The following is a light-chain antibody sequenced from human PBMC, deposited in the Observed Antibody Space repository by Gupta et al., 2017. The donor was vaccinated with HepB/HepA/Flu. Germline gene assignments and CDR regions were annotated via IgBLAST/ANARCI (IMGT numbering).Light chain of an antibody. Sequence: QPALTQPRSVSGSPGQSVTISCTGTSSDVGRYTRVSWYQQPPDTAPKLMIYEVSNRPSGVPDRCSGSKSGNTASLTIAGLQAEDEADYYCCSYAGTFYVFGTGTTVTVL. J-gene: IGLJ1*01. V-gene: IGLV2-11*01. CDR1: SSDVGRYTR. CDR2: EVS. CDR3: CSYAGTFYV.